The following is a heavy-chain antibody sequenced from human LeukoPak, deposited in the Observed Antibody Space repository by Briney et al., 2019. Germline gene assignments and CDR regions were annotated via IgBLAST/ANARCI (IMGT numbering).Heavy chain of an antibody. CDR3: AREWCYYGSGTFDY. Sequence: SETLSLTCTVSGGSISSSSYYWGWIRQPPGKGLEWIGSIYYSGSTYYNPSLKSRVTISVDTSKNQFSLKLSSVTAADTAVYYCAREWCYYGSGTFDYWGQGTLVTVSS. D-gene: IGHD3-10*01. CDR1: GGSISSSSYY. CDR2: IYYSGST. J-gene: IGHJ4*02. V-gene: IGHV4-39*02.